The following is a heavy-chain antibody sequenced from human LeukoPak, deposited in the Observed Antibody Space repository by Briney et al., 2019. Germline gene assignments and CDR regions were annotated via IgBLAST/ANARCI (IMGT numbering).Heavy chain of an antibody. CDR1: GFTFSSYG. CDR2: ISGSGGST. D-gene: IGHD3-9*01. CDR3: ARALPAYYDILTGHSPGYFDL. Sequence: SGGSLRLSCAASGFTFSSYGMSWVRQAPGKGLEWVSAISGSGGSTYYADSVKGRFTISRDNSKNTLYLQMNSLRAEDTAVYYCARALPAYYDILTGHSPGYFDLWGRGTLVTVSS. J-gene: IGHJ2*01. V-gene: IGHV3-23*01.